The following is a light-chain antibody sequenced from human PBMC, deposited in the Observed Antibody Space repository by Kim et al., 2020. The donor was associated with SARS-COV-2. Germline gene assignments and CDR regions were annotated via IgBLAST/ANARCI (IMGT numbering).Light chain of an antibody. J-gene: IGLJ1*01. Sequence: GQSVTISCTGTSSDVGGYSYVSWYQQHPGKAPKLMIYDVSKRPSGVPDRFSGSKSGNTASLTIFGLQAEDEADYYCCSYAGSYTFVFGTGTKVTVL. CDR2: DVS. V-gene: IGLV2-11*01. CDR3: CSYAGSYTFV. CDR1: SSDVGGYSY.